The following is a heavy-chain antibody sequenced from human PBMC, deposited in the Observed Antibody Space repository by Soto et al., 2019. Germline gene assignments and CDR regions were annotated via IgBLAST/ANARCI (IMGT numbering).Heavy chain of an antibody. V-gene: IGHV4-39*01. CDR2: IYYSGDT. Sequence: SETLYLTCTVTGGSISSANYYWGWIRQPPGKGLEWVGSIYYSGDTYYSPSLKSRVTISLDTSMNQFSLKLSSVSAADTAMYYCARQATTSWSYWGQGTLVT. D-gene: IGHD2-2*01. J-gene: IGHJ4*02. CDR1: GGSISSANYY. CDR3: ARQATTSWSY.